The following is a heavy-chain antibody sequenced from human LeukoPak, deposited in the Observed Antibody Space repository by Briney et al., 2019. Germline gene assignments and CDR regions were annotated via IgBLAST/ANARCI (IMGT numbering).Heavy chain of an antibody. V-gene: IGHV4-39*01. Sequence: SETLSLTCTVSGGSISSHTYYWAWIRQPPGKGLEWIGSIYYSGTTYYNPSLKSRVTISVDTSKNQFSLRLRSVTAADTAEYYCAKLQSSSRLWFDPWGQGTLVTVSS. J-gene: IGHJ5*02. D-gene: IGHD6-13*01. CDR1: GGSISSHTYY. CDR3: AKLQSSSRLWFDP. CDR2: IYYSGTT.